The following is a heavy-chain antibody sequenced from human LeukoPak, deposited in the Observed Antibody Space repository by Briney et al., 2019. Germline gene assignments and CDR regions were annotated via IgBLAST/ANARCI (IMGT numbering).Heavy chain of an antibody. CDR1: GFTFSSYW. V-gene: IGHV3-7*01. J-gene: IGHJ1*01. CDR3: ARDLSQSADSSAWDEYFQH. D-gene: IGHD6-19*01. CDR2: IKQDGSEK. Sequence: GGSLRLSCAASGFTFSSYWMSWVRQAPGKGLEWVANIKQDGSEKYYVDSVKGRFTISRDNAKNSLYLQMNSLRAEDTAVYYCARDLSQSADSSAWDEYFQHWGQGTLVTVSS.